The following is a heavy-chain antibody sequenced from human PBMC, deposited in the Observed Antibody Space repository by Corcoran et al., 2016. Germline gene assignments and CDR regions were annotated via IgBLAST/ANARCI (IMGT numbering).Heavy chain of an antibody. J-gene: IGHJ4*02. D-gene: IGHD4-17*01. CDR2: IKQDGSEK. CDR3: ARVRYGTPYDYGDPDY. CDR1: GFTFSSYW. V-gene: IGHV3-7*01. Sequence: EVQLVESGGGLVQPGGSLRLSCAASGFTFSSYWMSWVRQAPGKGLEWVANIKQDGSEKYYVDSVNGRFTISRDNAKNSLYLQMNSLRAEDTAVYYCARVRYGTPYDYGDPDYWGQGTLVTVSS.